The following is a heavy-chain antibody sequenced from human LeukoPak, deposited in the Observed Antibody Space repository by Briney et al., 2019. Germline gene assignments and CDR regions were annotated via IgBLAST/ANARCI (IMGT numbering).Heavy chain of an antibody. CDR3: ARRERGYRIAVAGTFDY. V-gene: IGHV5-51*01. Sequence: GESLKISFKGSGYSFTSYWIGWVRQMPGKGLEWMGIIYPGDSDTGYSPSFQGQVTISADKSISTAYLQWSSLKASDTAMYYCARRERGYRIAVAGTFDYWGQGTLVTVSS. D-gene: IGHD6-19*01. CDR1: GYSFTSYW. CDR2: IYPGDSDT. J-gene: IGHJ4*02.